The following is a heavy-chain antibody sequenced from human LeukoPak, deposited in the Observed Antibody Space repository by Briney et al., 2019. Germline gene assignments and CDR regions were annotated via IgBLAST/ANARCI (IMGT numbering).Heavy chain of an antibody. V-gene: IGHV4-39*07. CDR3: ARGVGVGATILYYYYGMDV. CDR1: GGSISGSSYY. D-gene: IGHD1-26*01. CDR2: INHSGST. J-gene: IGHJ6*02. Sequence: SETLSLTCTVPGGSISGSSYYWGWIRQPPGKGLEWIGEINHSGSTNYNPSLKSRVTISVDTSKNQFSLKLSSVTAADTAVYYCARGVGVGATILYYYYGMDVWGQGTTVTVSS.